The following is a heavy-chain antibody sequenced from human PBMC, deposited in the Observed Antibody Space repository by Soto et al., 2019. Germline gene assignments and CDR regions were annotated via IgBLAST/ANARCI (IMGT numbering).Heavy chain of an antibody. CDR3: AGTRGYCSGGSCPTVVDY. V-gene: IGHV4-59*01. J-gene: IGHJ4*02. D-gene: IGHD2-15*01. CDR2: IYYSGST. CDR1: GGSISSYY. Sequence: SETLSLTCTFSGGSISSYYWSWIRQPPGKGLEWIGYIYYSGSTNYNPSLKSRVTISVDTSKNQFSLKLSSVTAADTAVYYCAGTRGYCSGGSCPTVVDYWGQGTLVTVSS.